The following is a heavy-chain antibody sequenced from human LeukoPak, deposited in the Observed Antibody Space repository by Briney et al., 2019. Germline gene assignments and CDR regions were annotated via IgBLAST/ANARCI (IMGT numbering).Heavy chain of an antibody. J-gene: IGHJ6*03. CDR3: AREARAAAGINYYYYMDV. CDR2: IYYSGST. V-gene: IGHV4-59*01. D-gene: IGHD6-13*01. CDR1: GGSISSYY. Sequence: PSETLSLTCTVSGGSISSYYWSWIRPPPGKGLEWIGYIYYSGSTNYNPSLKSRVTISVDTSKNQFSLKLSSVTAADTAVYYCAREARAAAGINYYYYMDVWGKGTTVTVSS.